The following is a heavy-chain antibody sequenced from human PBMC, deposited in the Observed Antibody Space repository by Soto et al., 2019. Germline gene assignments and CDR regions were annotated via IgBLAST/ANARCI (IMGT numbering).Heavy chain of an antibody. V-gene: IGHV3-23*01. J-gene: IGHJ4*02. Sequence: EVQLLESGGGLVQPGGSLRVSCVASGFTFSTYARTWVRQAPGKGLEWVSIISGSGASTHYADSVKGRFTISRDNSKNTLYLQVNNLRAEDTAVYYCAKRYSSGWNAFDYWGQGTLVTVSS. CDR3: AKRYSSGWNAFDY. D-gene: IGHD6-19*01. CDR2: ISGSGAST. CDR1: GFTFSTYA.